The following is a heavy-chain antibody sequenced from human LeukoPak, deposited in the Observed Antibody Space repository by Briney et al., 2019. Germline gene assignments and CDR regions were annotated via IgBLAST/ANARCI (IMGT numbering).Heavy chain of an antibody. CDR2: INHSGST. CDR1: GGSFSGYY. CDR3: ARGQSGY. V-gene: IGHV4-34*01. Sequence: SETLSLTCAVYGGSFSGYYWSWIRQPPGKGLEWIGEINHSGSTNYNPSLKSRVTISLDTFKNQFSLKLSSVTAADTAVYYCARGQSGYWGQGTLVTVSS. J-gene: IGHJ4*02. D-gene: IGHD6-25*01.